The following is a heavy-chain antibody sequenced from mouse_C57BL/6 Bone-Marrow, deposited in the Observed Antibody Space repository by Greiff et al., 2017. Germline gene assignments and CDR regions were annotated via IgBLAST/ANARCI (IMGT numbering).Heavy chain of an antibody. V-gene: IGHV1-63*01. CDR2: IYPGGGYT. CDR3: ALLFYYAMDY. J-gene: IGHJ4*01. D-gene: IGHD2-10*01. Sequence: VQLQQSGAELVRPGTSVKMSCKASGYTFTNYWIGWAKQRPGHGLEWIGDIYPGGGYTNYNEKFKGKATLTADKSSSTAYMELRSLTSEDSAVYFCALLFYYAMDYWGQGTSVTVSS. CDR1: GYTFTNYW.